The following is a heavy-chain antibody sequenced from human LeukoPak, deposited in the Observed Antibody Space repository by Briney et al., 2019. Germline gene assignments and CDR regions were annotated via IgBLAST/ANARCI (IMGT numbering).Heavy chain of an antibody. V-gene: IGHV4-59*01. CDR3: ARVTGYMIEDYFDY. Sequence: SETLSLTCTVSGGSITSYYWSWIRQPPGKGLEWIGYIYYSGSTNYNPSLKSRVTISVETSKNQFSLKLRSVTAADTAVYYCARVTGYMIEDYFDYWGQGTLVTVSS. D-gene: IGHD3-22*01. CDR1: GGSITSYY. CDR2: IYYSGST. J-gene: IGHJ4*02.